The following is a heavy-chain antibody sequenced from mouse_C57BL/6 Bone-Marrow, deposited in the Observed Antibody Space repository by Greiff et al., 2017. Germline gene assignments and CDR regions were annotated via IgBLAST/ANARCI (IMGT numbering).Heavy chain of an antibody. Sequence: VQGVESGPGLVQPSQSLSITCTVSGFSLTSYGVHWVRQSPGKGPEWLGVIWRGGSTDYNAAFMSRLSITKDNSKSQVFFKMNSLQADDTAIYYCAKKGEAIYYDHYWYFDVWGTGTTVTVSS. D-gene: IGHD2-4*01. J-gene: IGHJ1*03. V-gene: IGHV2-5*01. CDR2: IWRGGST. CDR3: AKKGEAIYYDHYWYFDV. CDR1: GFSLTSYG.